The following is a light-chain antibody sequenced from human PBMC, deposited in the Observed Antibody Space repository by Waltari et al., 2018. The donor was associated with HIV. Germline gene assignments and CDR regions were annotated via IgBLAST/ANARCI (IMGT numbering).Light chain of an antibody. J-gene: IGLJ3*02. Sequence: QSVLTQPPSASGTPGQRVTISCSGSSSKIGSNTVTWSQQLPGTAPELLIYSNNQRPSGGPDRFSGSKSGTSASLAISGLQSEDEADYYCAAWHDSLNGSWVFGGGTKLTVL. CDR1: SSKIGSNT. CDR3: AAWHDSLNGSWV. V-gene: IGLV1-44*01. CDR2: SNN.